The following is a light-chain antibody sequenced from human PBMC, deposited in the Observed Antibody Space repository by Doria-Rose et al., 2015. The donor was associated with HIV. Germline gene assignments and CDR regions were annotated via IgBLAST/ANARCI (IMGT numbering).Light chain of an antibody. V-gene: IGKV3-20*01. CDR3: QQYGTSRGT. CDR2: DAS. CDR1: QRAKSSY. Sequence: EIVMTQSPGTLSLSPGERATHSCRASQRAKSSYLAWYQQKPGQAHRLLIYDASTRATGIPDRFSGSGSGTDFTLTISRLEPEDVAVYYCQQYGTSRGTFGQGTRLEIK. J-gene: IGKJ5*01.